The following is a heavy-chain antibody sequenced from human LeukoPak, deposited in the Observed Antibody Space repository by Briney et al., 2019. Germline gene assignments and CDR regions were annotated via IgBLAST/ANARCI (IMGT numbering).Heavy chain of an antibody. CDR3: AGVAYCGGDCYSRDPVDY. J-gene: IGHJ4*02. D-gene: IGHD2-21*02. Sequence: PGASLRLSCAASGFTFISYAMHWVRQAPGKGLEWVAVISFHGTDTFYADSVKGRFTISRDNSKNTLYLQMNSLRAEDTAVYYCAGVAYCGGDCYSRDPVDYWGQGTLVTVSS. V-gene: IGHV3-30*04. CDR1: GFTFISYA. CDR2: ISFHGTDT.